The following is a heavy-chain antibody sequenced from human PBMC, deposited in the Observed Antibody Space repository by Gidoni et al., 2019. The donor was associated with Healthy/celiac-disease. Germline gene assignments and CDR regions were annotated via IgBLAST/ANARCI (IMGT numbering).Heavy chain of an antibody. V-gene: IGHV4-34*01. CDR2: INHSGST. CDR1: GGSFSGYY. Sequence: QVQLQQWGAGLLKPSETLSLTCAVYGGSFSGYYWSWIRQPPGKGLEWIGEINHSGSTNYNPSLKSRVTISVDTSKNQFSLKLSSVTAADTAVYYCARGGGAIFGVVRRQGVFDYWGQGTLVTVSS. CDR3: ARGGGAIFGVVRRQGVFDY. J-gene: IGHJ4*02. D-gene: IGHD3-3*01.